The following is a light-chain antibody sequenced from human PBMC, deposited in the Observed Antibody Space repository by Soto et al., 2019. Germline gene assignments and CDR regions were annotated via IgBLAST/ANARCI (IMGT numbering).Light chain of an antibody. V-gene: IGKV1-9*01. CDR2: AGS. CDR1: QGISSY. Sequence: DIQLTQSPSSLSASVGERVTITCRASQGISSYLAWYQQKPGKAPKLLIYAGSTWQSGVPSRFSGSGSGTEFTLTISSLQPEDFATYYCRQYNSSPLTFGQGTRLEIK. J-gene: IGKJ5*01. CDR3: RQYNSSPLT.